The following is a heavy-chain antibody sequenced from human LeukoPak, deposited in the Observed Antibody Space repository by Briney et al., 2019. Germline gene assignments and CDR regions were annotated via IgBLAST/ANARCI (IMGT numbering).Heavy chain of an antibody. CDR3: ARPYYDFWSGYSTPYFDY. CDR2: IYHSGST. J-gene: IGHJ4*02. D-gene: IGHD3-3*01. V-gene: IGHV4-38-2*01. CDR1: GYSISSRYY. Sequence: SETLSLTCAVSGYSISSRYYWGWIRQPPGKGLEWIGSIYHSGSTYYNPSLKSRVTISVDTSKNQFSLKLSSVTAADTAVYYCARPYYDFWSGYSTPYFDYWGQGTLVTVSS.